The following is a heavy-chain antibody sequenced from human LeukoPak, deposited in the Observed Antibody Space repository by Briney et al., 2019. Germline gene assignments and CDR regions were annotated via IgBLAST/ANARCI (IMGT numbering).Heavy chain of an antibody. V-gene: IGHV3-7*01. CDR2: IKQDGSEK. D-gene: IGHD5-12*01. CDR1: GFTFSSYW. J-gene: IGHJ4*02. Sequence: PGGSLRLSCAASGFTFSSYWMSWVRQAPGKGLEWVANIKQDGSEKYYVDSVKDRFTISRDNAKNSLYLQMNSLRAEDTAVYYCARDHRSGYSGYDAGNYFDYWGQGTLVTVSS. CDR3: ARDHRSGYSGYDAGNYFDY.